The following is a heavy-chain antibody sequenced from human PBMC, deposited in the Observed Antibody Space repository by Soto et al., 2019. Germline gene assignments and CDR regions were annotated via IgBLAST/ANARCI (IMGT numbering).Heavy chain of an antibody. V-gene: IGHV1-24*01. CDR3: ATDLGYYYGSGRPRGDY. CDR2: LDPEDGET. CDR1: GYTLTELS. J-gene: IGHJ4*02. Sequence: ASVKVSCKVSGYTLTELSMHWVREAPGKGLEWMGGLDPEDGETIYAQKFQGRVTMTEDTSTDTAYMELSSLRSEDTAVYYCATDLGYYYGSGRPRGDYWGQGTLVTVSS. D-gene: IGHD3-10*01.